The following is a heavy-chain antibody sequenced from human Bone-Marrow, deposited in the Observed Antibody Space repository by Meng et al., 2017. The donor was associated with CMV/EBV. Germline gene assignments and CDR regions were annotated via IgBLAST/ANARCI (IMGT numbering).Heavy chain of an antibody. CDR2: INPSGGST. CDR1: GYTFTSYY. Sequence: ASVKVSCKASGYTFTSYYMHWVRQAPGQGLEWMGIINPSGGSTSYAQKFQGRVTMTRDTSISTAYMELSRLRSDDTAVYYCARGGDDCSSTTCYYYWGQGTLVTVSS. D-gene: IGHD2-2*01. CDR3: ARGGDDCSSTTCYYY. V-gene: IGHV1-46*01. J-gene: IGHJ4*02.